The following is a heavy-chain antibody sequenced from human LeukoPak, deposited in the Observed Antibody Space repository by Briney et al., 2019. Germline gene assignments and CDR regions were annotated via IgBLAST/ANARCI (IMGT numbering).Heavy chain of an antibody. CDR1: GGSISIYY. D-gene: IGHD4-17*01. Sequence: SETLSLTCTVSGGSISIYYWSWIRQPAGKGLEWIGRIYTSGSTNYNPSLKSRVTMSVDTSKNQFSLKLSSVTAADTAVYYCARVDYGGYYYYMDVWGKGTTVTISS. J-gene: IGHJ6*03. CDR2: IYTSGST. V-gene: IGHV4-4*07. CDR3: ARVDYGGYYYYMDV.